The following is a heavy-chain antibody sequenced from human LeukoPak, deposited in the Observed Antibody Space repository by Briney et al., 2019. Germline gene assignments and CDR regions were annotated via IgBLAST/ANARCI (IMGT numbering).Heavy chain of an antibody. J-gene: IGHJ4*02. Sequence: GGSLRLSCAASGFTFSSYNMNWVRQAPGKGLEWVSSISSSTSYIYYADSVKGRFTISRDNAKNSLYLQMNSLRAEDTAVYYCAKDPQFVRGDYYFDYWGQGTLVTVSS. CDR1: GFTFSSYN. D-gene: IGHD3-10*01. V-gene: IGHV3-21*01. CDR3: AKDPQFVRGDYYFDY. CDR2: ISSSTSYI.